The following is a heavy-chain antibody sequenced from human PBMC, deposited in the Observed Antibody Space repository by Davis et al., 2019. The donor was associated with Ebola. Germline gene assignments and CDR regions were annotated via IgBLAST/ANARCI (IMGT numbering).Heavy chain of an antibody. J-gene: IGHJ4*02. CDR3: ARRYYGSGTYYKDY. D-gene: IGHD3-10*01. CDR2: IKQDGSDK. Sequence: GESLKISCAASGFTFSSFWMSWVRQAPGKGLEWVANIKQDGSDKYYMDSVKGRFTVSRDNAKNSLSLQMNTLRAEEPAVYYCARRYYGSGTYYKDYWGQGTLVTVSS. V-gene: IGHV3-7*01. CDR1: GFTFSSFW.